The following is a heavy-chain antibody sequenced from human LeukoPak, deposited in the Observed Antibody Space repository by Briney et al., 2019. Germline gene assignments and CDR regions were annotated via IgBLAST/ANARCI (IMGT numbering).Heavy chain of an antibody. D-gene: IGHD6-13*01. CDR2: ISNGGGTI. Sequence: GGSLRLFCAASGFTFSSYAMSWVRQAPGKGLEWVSDISNGGGTIYYADSVKGRFTISRDNSKNTLYLQLNSLRVEDTAVYYCAKEGGSGSSNLNVDNWGQGTLVTVSS. V-gene: IGHV3-23*01. J-gene: IGHJ4*02. CDR1: GFTFSSYA. CDR3: AKEGGSGSSNLNVDN.